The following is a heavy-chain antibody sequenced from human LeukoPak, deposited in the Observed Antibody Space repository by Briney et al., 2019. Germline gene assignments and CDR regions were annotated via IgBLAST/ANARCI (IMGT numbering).Heavy chain of an antibody. Sequence: NPSETLSLTCTVSGDSLRTFYWSWIRQPPGQGLEWVGFIFYTGSLDYKPSLKSRVSISVDTSKNQFSLRLNSVTAADTAVYYCGRGGYTNSLYVDYWGRGTLVTVSS. V-gene: IGHV4-59*01. J-gene: IGHJ4*02. D-gene: IGHD4-11*01. CDR1: GDSLRTFY. CDR2: IFYTGSL. CDR3: GRGGYTNSLYVDY.